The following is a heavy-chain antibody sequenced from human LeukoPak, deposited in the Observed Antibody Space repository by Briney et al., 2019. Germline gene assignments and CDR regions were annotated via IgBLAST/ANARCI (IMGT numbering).Heavy chain of an antibody. J-gene: IGHJ6*02. CDR3: ARVSAEVYYYYGMDV. CDR1: GFTVSTNY. V-gene: IGHV3-53*01. CDR2: IYSGGST. Sequence: PGGSLRLSCAASGFTVSTNYMSWVRQAPGKGLEWVSVIYSGGSTYYADSVKGRFTISRDNSKNTLYLQMNSLRAEDTAVYYCARVSAEVYYYYGMDVWGQGTTVTVSS.